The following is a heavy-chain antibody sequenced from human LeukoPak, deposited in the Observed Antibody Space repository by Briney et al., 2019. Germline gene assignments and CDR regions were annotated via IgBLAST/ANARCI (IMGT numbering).Heavy chain of an antibody. CDR1: GYTFTSYG. V-gene: IGHV1-18*01. CDR3: ARVPIYYYDSSGPDY. D-gene: IGHD3-22*01. J-gene: IGHJ4*02. Sequence: ASVKVSCEASGYTFTSYGISWVRQAPGQGLEWMGWISAYNGNTNYAQKLQGRVTMTTDTSTSTAYMELRSLRSDDTAVYYCARVPIYYYDSSGPDYWGQGTLVTVSS. CDR2: ISAYNGNT.